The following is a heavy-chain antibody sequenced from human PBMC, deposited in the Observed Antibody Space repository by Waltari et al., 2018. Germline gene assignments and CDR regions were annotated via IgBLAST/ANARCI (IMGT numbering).Heavy chain of an antibody. J-gene: IGHJ4*02. CDR1: GFTLSNYW. CDR3: VSVDNNGLEPCDY. V-gene: IGHV3-74*01. CDR2: IKGDGSRM. Sequence: EVQLVESGGDLVQPGGSLRLSCAASGFTLSNYWIHWVRQAPGKGLVWVSCIKGDGSRMTYADSVKGRFTLSRDNAKSTVYLQMSSLRAEDTALYYCVSVDNNGLEPCDYWGQGTLVTVSS. D-gene: IGHD1-1*01.